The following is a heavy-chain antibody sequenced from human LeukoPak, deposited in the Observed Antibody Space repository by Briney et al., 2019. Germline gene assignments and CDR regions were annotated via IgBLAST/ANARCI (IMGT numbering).Heavy chain of an antibody. CDR2: IYTSGTT. J-gene: IGHJ4*02. CDR3: ARAEGSGSGAYTLDY. V-gene: IGHV4-4*07. Sequence: KPSETLSLTCTVSGGSTINYFRSWIRQPAGRGLEWIGHIYTSGTTHYNPSLKNRVTISLDTSKSRFSLQLNSVTAADSAVYYCARAEGSGSGAYTLDYWGQGILVTVSS. D-gene: IGHD3-10*01. CDR1: GGSTINYF.